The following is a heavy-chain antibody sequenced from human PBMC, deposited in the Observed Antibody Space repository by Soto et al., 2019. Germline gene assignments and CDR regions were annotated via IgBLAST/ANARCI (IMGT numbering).Heavy chain of an antibody. CDR2: IIPILGSP. V-gene: IGHV1-69*01. D-gene: IGHD1-26*01. CDR1: GGSFRRYA. CDR3: ASRERVDAFDI. Sequence: QVLLVQSGAEVKKPGSSVKVSCKVSGGSFRRYAISWVRQAPGQGLKWMGGIIPILGSPNYAQKFQDRVTIIADESTSTTYMELSSLRSEDAAVYYCASRERVDAFDIWGQGTMVTVSS. J-gene: IGHJ3*02.